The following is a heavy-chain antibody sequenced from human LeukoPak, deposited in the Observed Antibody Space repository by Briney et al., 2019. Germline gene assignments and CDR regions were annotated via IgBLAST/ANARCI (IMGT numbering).Heavy chain of an antibody. Sequence: GASVKVSCKASGYTFTNYFISWVRQAPGQGLEWMGWISTYTGKTNCTQKVQDRVTMTRDTSTSTAYTELRSLRSDDTAVYSCARFYYYGSGNEWFFYGMEVWGEEAPVTVSS. D-gene: IGHD3-10*01. J-gene: IGHJ6*02. CDR1: GYTFTNYF. V-gene: IGHV1-18*01. CDR2: ISTYTGKT. CDR3: ARFYYYGSGNEWFFYGMEV.